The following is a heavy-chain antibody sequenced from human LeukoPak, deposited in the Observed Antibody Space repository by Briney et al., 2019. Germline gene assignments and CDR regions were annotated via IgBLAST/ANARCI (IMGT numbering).Heavy chain of an antibody. CDR2: IYSSGST. Sequence: GGSLRLSCAASGFTVSGNYMSWVRQAPGKGLEWVSVIYSSGSTYYADSVKGRFTISRDNSKNTLYLQMNSLRAEDTAVYYCAKDSGTVTYDYWGQGTLVTVSS. CDR3: AKDSGTVTYDY. CDR1: GFTVSGNY. V-gene: IGHV3-53*01. D-gene: IGHD4-11*01. J-gene: IGHJ4*02.